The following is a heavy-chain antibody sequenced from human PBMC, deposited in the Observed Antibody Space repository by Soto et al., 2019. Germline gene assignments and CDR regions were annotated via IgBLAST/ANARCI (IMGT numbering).Heavy chain of an antibody. CDR3: LREQRITIFRFFDY. D-gene: IGHD3-9*01. CDR2: IYYSGST. Sequence: SETLSLTCTVSGGSISSSSNHWSWIRQPPGKGLEWIGYIYYSGSTNYNPSLKSRVTISVDTSKNQFSLKLSSVTAADTAVYYFLREQRITIFRFFDYWGQGNLVIVSA. V-gene: IGHV4-61*01. J-gene: IGHJ4*02. CDR1: GGSISSSSNH.